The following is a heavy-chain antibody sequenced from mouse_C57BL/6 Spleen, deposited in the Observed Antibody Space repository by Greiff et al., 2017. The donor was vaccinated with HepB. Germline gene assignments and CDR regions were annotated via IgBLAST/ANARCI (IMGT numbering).Heavy chain of an antibody. J-gene: IGHJ4*01. CDR3: ARGGAMDY. Sequence: VKLVESGPGLVQPSQSLSITCTVSGFSLTSYGVHWVRQSPGKGLEWLGVLWSGGSTDYNAAFISRLSISKDNSKSQVFFKMNSLQADDTAIYYCARGGAMDYWGQVTSVTVSS. CDR1: GFSLTSYG. CDR2: LWSGGST. V-gene: IGHV2-2*01.